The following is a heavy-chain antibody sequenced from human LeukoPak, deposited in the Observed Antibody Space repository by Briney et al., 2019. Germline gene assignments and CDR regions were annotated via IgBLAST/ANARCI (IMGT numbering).Heavy chain of an antibody. CDR3: ARGRYCSSTSCHYFDY. CDR1: GFTFNNAW. CDR2: IKQDGSEK. Sequence: GGSLGLSCAASGFTFNNAWMSWVRQAPGKGLEWVANIKQDGSEKYYVDSVKGRFTISRDNAKNSLYLQMNSLRAEDTAVYYCARGRYCSSTSCHYFDYWGQGTLVTVSS. J-gene: IGHJ4*02. V-gene: IGHV3-7*01. D-gene: IGHD2-2*01.